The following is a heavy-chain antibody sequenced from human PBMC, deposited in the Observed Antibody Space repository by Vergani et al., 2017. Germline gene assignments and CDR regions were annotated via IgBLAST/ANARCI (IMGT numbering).Heavy chain of an antibody. V-gene: IGHV3-74*02. CDR3: ARVLEPYCGGDCYSGFDY. D-gene: IGHD2-21*01. CDR2: INSDGSST. CDR1: GFTFSSYW. J-gene: IGHJ4*02. Sequence: VQLVESGGGVVQPGRSLRLSCAASGFTFSSYWMHWVRQAPGKGLVWVSRINSDGSSTSYADSVKGRFTISRDNAKNTLYLQMNSLRAEDTAVYYCARVLEPYCGGDCYSGFDYWGQGTLVTVSS.